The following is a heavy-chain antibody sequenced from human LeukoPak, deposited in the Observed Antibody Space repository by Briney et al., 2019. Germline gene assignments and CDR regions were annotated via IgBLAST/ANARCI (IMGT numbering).Heavy chain of an antibody. CDR3: AKDGAFGDGNPPEIFCEF. V-gene: IGHV3-30*02. CDR2: ICFDGRNK. J-gene: IGHJ4*02. D-gene: IGHD3-9*01. Sequence: PGGSLRLSCEASGLTISLYGMFWVRQAPGKGLEWVSAICFDGRNKYYADSVKGRFTISRDNSRKTVYLQVNSLRPEDAAVYYCAKDGAFGDGNPPEIFCEFWGEGTLVSAS. CDR1: GLTISLYG.